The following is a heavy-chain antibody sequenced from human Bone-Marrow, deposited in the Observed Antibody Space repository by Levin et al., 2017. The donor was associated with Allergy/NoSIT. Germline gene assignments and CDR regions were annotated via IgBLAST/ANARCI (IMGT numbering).Heavy chain of an antibody. CDR2: IDYNGGDP. D-gene: IGHD1-1*01. CDR3: VGGEAETG. Sequence: GGSLRLSCAASGFDFSDYRMHWVRQAPGKGLLWVSRIDYNGGDPRYADSVMGRFTVSRDNSQKPLYLQMHSLTVEDTAVYYCVGGEAETGWGQGTRVTVSS. V-gene: IGHV3-74*01. CDR1: GFDFSDYR. J-gene: IGHJ4*02.